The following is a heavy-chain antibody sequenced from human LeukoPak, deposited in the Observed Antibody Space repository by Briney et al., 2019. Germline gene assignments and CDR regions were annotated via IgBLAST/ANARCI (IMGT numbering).Heavy chain of an antibody. CDR1: GFTFSSSG. Sequence: GGSLRLSCAASGFTFSSSGMHWVRQAPGRGLEWVSSITLSSTFIYYADSVKGRFTISRDNSKNTLYLQMNSLRAEDTAVYYCARDSAHYYDSSGPHDAFDIWGQGTMVTVSS. J-gene: IGHJ3*02. CDR3: ARDSAHYYDSSGPHDAFDI. V-gene: IGHV3-21*01. CDR2: ITLSSTFI. D-gene: IGHD3-22*01.